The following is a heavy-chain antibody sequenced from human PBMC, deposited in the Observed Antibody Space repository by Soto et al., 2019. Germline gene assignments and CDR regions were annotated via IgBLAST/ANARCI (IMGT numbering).Heavy chain of an antibody. V-gene: IGHV3-21*01. J-gene: IGHJ5*02. CDR2: ISSSSSYI. D-gene: IGHD3-10*01. CDR3: ARGLHYYGSGSYHRVDWFDP. Sequence: PGGSLRLSCAASGFTFSSYSMNWVRQAPGKGLEWVSSISSSSSYIYYADSVKGRFTISRDNAKNSLYLQMNSLRAEDTAVYYCARGLHYYGSGSYHRVDWFDPWGQGTLVTVSS. CDR1: GFTFSSYS.